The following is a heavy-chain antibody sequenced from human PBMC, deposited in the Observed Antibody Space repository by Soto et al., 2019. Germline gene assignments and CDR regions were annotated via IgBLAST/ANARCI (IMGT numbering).Heavy chain of an antibody. D-gene: IGHD4-4*01. V-gene: IGHV3-23*01. CDR3: AKDSNKYSSSLRGRYFDY. CDR2: ISGGSST. CDR1: GFPFSSYV. Sequence: PGGSLRLSCAASGFPFSSYVMAWVRQAPGKGLEWVSGISGGSSTFYADSVKGRFTISRDNSKNTLLLQMNSLGAEDTAVYYCAKDSNKYSSSLRGRYFDYWGQGIGVTVS. J-gene: IGHJ4*02.